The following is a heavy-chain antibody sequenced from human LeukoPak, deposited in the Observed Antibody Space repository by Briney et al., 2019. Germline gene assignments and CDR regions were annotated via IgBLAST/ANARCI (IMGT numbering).Heavy chain of an antibody. CDR2: IIPIFGTA. Sequence: ASVKVSCKASGGTFSSYAISWVRQAPGQGLEWMGGIIPIFGTANYAQKFQGRVTITTDESTSTAYMELSSLRSEDTAVYYCARHPLYCGGDCLDYWGQGTLVTVSS. D-gene: IGHD2-21*01. CDR1: GGTFSSYA. CDR3: ARHPLYCGGDCLDY. V-gene: IGHV1-69*05. J-gene: IGHJ4*02.